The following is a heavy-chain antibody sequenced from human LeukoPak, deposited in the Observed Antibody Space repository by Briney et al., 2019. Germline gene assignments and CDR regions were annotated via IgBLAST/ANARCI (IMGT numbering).Heavy chain of an antibody. J-gene: IGHJ5*02. CDR3: AKVSFNWFDP. D-gene: IGHD3-16*02. V-gene: IGHV3-30*18. Sequence: GGSLRLSCAASGFTFSSYGMHWVRQAPGKGLEWVAVISYDGSNKYYADSVKGRFTISRDNSKNTLYLQMNSLRVEDTAVYYCAKVSFNWFDPWGQGTLVTVSS. CDR2: ISYDGSNK. CDR1: GFTFSSYG.